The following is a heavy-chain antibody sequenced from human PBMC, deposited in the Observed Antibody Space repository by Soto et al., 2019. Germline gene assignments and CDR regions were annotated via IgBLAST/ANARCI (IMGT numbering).Heavy chain of an antibody. Sequence: GGSLRLSCTASGFIFSSYWMNWVRQAPGEGLEWVANIEQHESEKYCVDSVKGRFTISRDNAKNSLYLQMNSLRAEDTAVYYCARGPLDYWGQGTLVTVSS. CDR3: ARGPLDY. J-gene: IGHJ4*02. CDR2: IEQHESEK. CDR1: GFIFSSYW. V-gene: IGHV3-7*03.